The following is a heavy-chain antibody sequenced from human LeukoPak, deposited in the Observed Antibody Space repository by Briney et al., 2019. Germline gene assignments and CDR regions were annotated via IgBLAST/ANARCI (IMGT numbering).Heavy chain of an antibody. D-gene: IGHD2-15*01. CDR2: IKQDGSER. CDR1: GFTFSSDW. V-gene: IGHV3-7*04. J-gene: IGHJ4*02. Sequence: GGSLRLSCAASGFTFSSDWMSWVRQAPGKGLEWVANIKQDGSERYYVDSVKDRFTISRDNAKNSLYLQMNSLRAVDTAVYYCARGPSGGNGFSYWGLGTLVTVSS. CDR3: ARGPSGGNGFSY.